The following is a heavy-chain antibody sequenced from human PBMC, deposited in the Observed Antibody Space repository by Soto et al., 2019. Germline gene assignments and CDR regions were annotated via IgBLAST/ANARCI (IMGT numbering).Heavy chain of an antibody. V-gene: IGHV3-30-3*01. J-gene: IGHJ5*02. CDR3: ARDMYSSDYFVKWFET. CDR2: ISHDGINK. D-gene: IGHD6-19*01. CDR1: GFSFSSYA. Sequence: QVRLVESGGGVVQPGRSLRLSCTASGFSFSSYAMYWFRQPPGKGLEWVAVISHDGINKHYDDSVKGRVTVSRENSNHSLDLPLNSLRGEDTAMYYCARDMYSSDYFVKWFETWGQGTLVTVSS.